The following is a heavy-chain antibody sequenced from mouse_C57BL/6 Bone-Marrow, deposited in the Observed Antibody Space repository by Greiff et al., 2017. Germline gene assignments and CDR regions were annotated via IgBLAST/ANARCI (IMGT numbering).Heavy chain of an antibody. CDR3: STPTITSRVEACYDMDY. Sequence: VQLQQSGAVLVRPGASVKMSCTASGFNIKDDYMHWVKQRPGQGLEWIGWIDPENGDTEYASKFQGQATITADTSANTAYLQLSSLTSVDTAVYYCSTPTITSRVEACYDMDYWGQGTSVTVSS. V-gene: IGHV14-4*01. CDR2: IDPENGDT. CDR1: GFNIKDDY. J-gene: IGHJ4*01. D-gene: IGHD1-1*01.